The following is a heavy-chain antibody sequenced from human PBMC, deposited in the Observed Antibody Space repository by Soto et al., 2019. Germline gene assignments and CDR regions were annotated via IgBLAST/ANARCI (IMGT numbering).Heavy chain of an antibody. V-gene: IGHV3-23*01. CDR2: RSGSGGST. J-gene: IGHJ4*02. CDR1: GFTFSSYA. Sequence: WGSLRLSCAASGFTFSSYAMSWVRQAPGKGLEWVSARSGSGGSTYYADSVKGRFTITRDNSKNALYLQMNSLRVEDTAVYYCAKDFFSGNTIFGEVISIWGQGTLVTVSS. CDR3: AKDFFSGNTIFGEVISI. D-gene: IGHD3-3*01.